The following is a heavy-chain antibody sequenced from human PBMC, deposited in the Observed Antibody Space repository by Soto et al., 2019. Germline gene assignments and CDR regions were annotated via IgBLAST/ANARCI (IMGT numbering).Heavy chain of an antibody. D-gene: IGHD7-27*01. CDR2: ISGSGDST. J-gene: IGHJ4*02. CDR3: AQRGGNDYWGGFDF. V-gene: IGHV3-23*01. Sequence: GGSLRLSCAASGFTFSSYAMSWVRQAPGKGLEWVSGISGSGDSTYYADSVKGRFTISRDNSKNTLYLQMNSLRAEDTAVYYCAQRGGNDYWGGFDFWGPGTLVTV. CDR1: GFTFSSYA.